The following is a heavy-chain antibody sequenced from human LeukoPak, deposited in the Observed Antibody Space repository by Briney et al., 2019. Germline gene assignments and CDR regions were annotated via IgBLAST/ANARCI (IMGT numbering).Heavy chain of an antibody. V-gene: IGHV3-33*01. CDR2: VWSDGTTK. CDR3: ARGHYYTDMLTNHWVRYFDY. J-gene: IGHJ4*02. D-gene: IGHD3-9*01. Sequence: GGSLRLSCAASGFTFSNYGMHWVRQAPGKGLEWVAVVWSDGTTKNYADSVKGRFTISRDNSKNTLYMQMNSLRAEDTAVYYCARGHYYTDMLTNHWVRYFDYWGQGTLVTVSS. CDR1: GFTFSNYG.